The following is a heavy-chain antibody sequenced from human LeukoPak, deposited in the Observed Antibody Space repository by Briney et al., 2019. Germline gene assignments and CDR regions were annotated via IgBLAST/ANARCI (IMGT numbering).Heavy chain of an antibody. D-gene: IGHD3-22*01. Sequence: PGGSLRLSCATSGFTFRSYGMHWVRQAPGKGLEWVAFIRFDASNKYYTDSVKGRFTISRDNSKNTLYLQMNSLRAEDTAVYYCAKDSSVYYYDSRNFDHWGQGTLVTVSS. CDR1: GFTFRSYG. CDR3: AKDSSVYYYDSRNFDH. CDR2: IRFDASNK. J-gene: IGHJ4*02. V-gene: IGHV3-30*02.